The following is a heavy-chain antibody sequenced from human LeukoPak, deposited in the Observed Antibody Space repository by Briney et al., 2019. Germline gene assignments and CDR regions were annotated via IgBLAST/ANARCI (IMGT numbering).Heavy chain of an antibody. CDR1: GESFSGYY. Sequence: PSETLSLTCAVYGESFSGYYWSWIRQPAGKGLEWIGRIYTSGSTNYNPSLKSRVTISVDTSKNQFSLKLSSVTAADTAVYYCASTRLGYCTNGVCYRYFDYWGQGTLVTVSS. J-gene: IGHJ4*02. D-gene: IGHD2-8*01. CDR3: ASTRLGYCTNGVCYRYFDY. CDR2: IYTSGST. V-gene: IGHV4-59*10.